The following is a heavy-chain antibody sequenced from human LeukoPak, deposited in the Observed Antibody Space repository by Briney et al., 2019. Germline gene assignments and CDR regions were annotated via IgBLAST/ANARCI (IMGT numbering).Heavy chain of an antibody. V-gene: IGHV1-8*01. D-gene: IGHD2-15*01. CDR2: MNPNSGNT. CDR3: ARDPIVAGWFDP. CDR1: GYTFTSYD. Sequence: ASVKVSCKASGYTFTSYDINWVRQATGQGLEWMGWMNPNSGNTGYAQKFQGRVTMTRNTSISTAYMELSSLRSEDTAVYYCARDPIVAGWFDPWGQGTLVTVSS. J-gene: IGHJ5*02.